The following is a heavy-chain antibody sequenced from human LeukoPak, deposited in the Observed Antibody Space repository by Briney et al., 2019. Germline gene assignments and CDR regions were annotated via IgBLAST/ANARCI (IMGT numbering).Heavy chain of an antibody. D-gene: IGHD3-3*01. V-gene: IGHV1-18*01. J-gene: IGHJ6*02. CDR2: ISAYNGNT. CDR3: ASSGFWSGYRDPFYGMDV. CDR1: GYTFTSYG. Sequence: VASVKVSCKASGYTFTSYGISWVRQAPGQGLEWMGWISAYNGNTNYAQKLQGRVTMTTDTSTSTAYMELRSLRSDDTAVYYCASSGFWSGYRDPFYGMDVWGQGTTVTVSS.